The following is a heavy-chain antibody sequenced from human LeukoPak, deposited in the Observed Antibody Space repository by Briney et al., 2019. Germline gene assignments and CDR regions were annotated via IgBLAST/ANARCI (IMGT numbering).Heavy chain of an antibody. D-gene: IGHD6-13*01. CDR1: GFTFSNYA. Sequence: PGRSLTLSWAASGFTFSNYAMHSVRQAPSKGLEWVAVLSYDGSNKYYAASVKGRFTISRDKSKNTLYLKMNSVRAEDTALYYCARQPYKDIAAAAIDYWGQGTLVTVSS. V-gene: IGHV3-30*04. J-gene: IGHJ4*02. CDR3: ARQPYKDIAAAAIDY. CDR2: LSYDGSNK.